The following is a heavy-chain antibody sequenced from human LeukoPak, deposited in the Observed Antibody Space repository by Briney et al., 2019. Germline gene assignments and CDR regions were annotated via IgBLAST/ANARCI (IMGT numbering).Heavy chain of an antibody. CDR2: ISSSSSTI. D-gene: IGHD2-8*01. J-gene: IGHJ4*02. V-gene: IGHV3-48*02. CDR1: GFTFSSYS. Sequence: GGSLRLSCAASGFTFSSYSMNWVRQAPGKGLEWVSYISSSSSTIYYADSVKGRFTISRDNAKNSLYLQMNGLRDEDTAVYYCARDKGVLLADYWGQGTLVTVSS. CDR3: ARDKGVLLADY.